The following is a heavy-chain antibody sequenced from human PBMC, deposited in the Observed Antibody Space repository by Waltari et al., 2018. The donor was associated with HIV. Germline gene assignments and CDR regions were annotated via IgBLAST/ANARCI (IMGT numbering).Heavy chain of an antibody. D-gene: IGHD2-2*01. CDR2: IHYSGST. CDR1: GAPVSSGSYY. J-gene: IGHJ4*02. V-gene: IGHV4-61*01. Sequence: QGQLQESGPGLVKPSETLSLPSTLSGAPVSSGSYYWSSIRPPPGTGLEWIGYIHYSGSTNYNPSLKSRVTISVDTSKNQFSLKLSYVTAADTAVYYCARDGRLGYCSSTSCYAVFDYWGQGTLVTVSS. CDR3: ARDGRLGYCSSTSCYAVFDY.